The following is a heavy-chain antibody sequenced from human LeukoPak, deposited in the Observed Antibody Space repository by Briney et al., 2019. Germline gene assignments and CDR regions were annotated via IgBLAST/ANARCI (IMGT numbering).Heavy chain of an antibody. D-gene: IGHD4-11*01. CDR3: ARGKGSSNYDS. J-gene: IGHJ5*01. V-gene: IGHV3-74*03. Sequence: GGSLRLSCAASGFTFNTYWIHWVRQVPGKGLVWVSRINGDGSSTAYADSVKGRFTIPRDNAKNTLYLQMNSLKAEDTAVYYCARGKGSSNYDSWGQGTLVTVSS. CDR2: INGDGSST. CDR1: GFTFNTYW.